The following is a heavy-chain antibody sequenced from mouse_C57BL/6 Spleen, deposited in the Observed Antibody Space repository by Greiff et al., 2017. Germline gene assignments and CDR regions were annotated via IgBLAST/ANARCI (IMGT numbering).Heavy chain of an antibody. Sequence: VQLKESVAELVRPGASVKLSCTASGFNIKNTYMHWVKQRPEQGLEWIGRIDPANGNTKYAPKFQGKTTITADTSSNTAYLQLSSLTTEDTAIYYCAGSAVVATDYYAMDYWGQGTSVTVSS. J-gene: IGHJ4*01. D-gene: IGHD1-1*01. CDR1: GFNIKNTY. CDR3: AGSAVVATDYYAMDY. V-gene: IGHV14-3*01. CDR2: IDPANGNT.